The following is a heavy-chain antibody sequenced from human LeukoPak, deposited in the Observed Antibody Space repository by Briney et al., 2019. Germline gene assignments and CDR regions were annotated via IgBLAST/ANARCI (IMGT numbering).Heavy chain of an antibody. D-gene: IGHD6-13*01. CDR3: TTDLIWAAAREYYFDY. V-gene: IGHV3-15*01. Sequence: GGYLRLSCAASGFTFSNAWMSWVRQAPGKGLEWVGRIKSKTDGGTTDYAAPVKGRFTISSDDSKNTLYLQMNSLKTEDTAVYYCTTDLIWAAAREYYFDYWGQGTLVTVSS. J-gene: IGHJ4*02. CDR2: IKSKTDGGTT. CDR1: GFTFSNAW.